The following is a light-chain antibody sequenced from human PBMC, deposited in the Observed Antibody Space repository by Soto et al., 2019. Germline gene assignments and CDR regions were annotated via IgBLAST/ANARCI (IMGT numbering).Light chain of an antibody. CDR2: GAS. CDR1: PSVSGSN. Sequence: EIVLTQSPGTLSLSPGERATLSCRASPSVSGSNLAWYQQKPGQGPRLVIYGASSRATGIPDRFSGGGSGTDFTLTISRLEPEDFAVYYCQQFSSYPLTFGGGTKVDIK. CDR3: QQFSSYPLT. V-gene: IGKV3-20*01. J-gene: IGKJ4*01.